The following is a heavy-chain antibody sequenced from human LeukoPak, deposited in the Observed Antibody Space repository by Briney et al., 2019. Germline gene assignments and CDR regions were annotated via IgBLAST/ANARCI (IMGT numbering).Heavy chain of an antibody. D-gene: IGHD6-13*01. CDR3: AKVGVAAGKDYFDY. V-gene: IGHV3-23*01. CDR1: GFTFSNYG. J-gene: IGHJ4*02. Sequence: GGSLRLSCAASGFTFSNYGMTWVRQAPGKGLEWVSGISDSGGSTKHAVSVKGRFTISRDNSKNTLYLQMNSLRAEDTAVYYCAKVGVAAGKDYFDYWGQGTLVTVSS. CDR2: ISDSGGST.